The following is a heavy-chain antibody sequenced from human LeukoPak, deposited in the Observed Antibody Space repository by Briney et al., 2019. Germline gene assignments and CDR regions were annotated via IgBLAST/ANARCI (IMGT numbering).Heavy chain of an antibody. CDR2: INPSGGSG. CDR3: ARGGDSDYSSSSGFDN. V-gene: IGHV1-46*01. D-gene: IGHD6-6*01. Sequence: GASVKVSCKASGYTFINYHMHWVRQAPGQGLEWMGMINPSGGSGSYAQKFRGRLTVTTDMSTSTVNMELRSLGVQDTAVYYCARGGDSDYSSSSGFDNWGQGTLVTASS. J-gene: IGHJ4*02. CDR1: GYTFINYH.